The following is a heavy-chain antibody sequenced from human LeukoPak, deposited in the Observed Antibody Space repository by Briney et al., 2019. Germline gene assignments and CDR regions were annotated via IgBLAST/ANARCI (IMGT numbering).Heavy chain of an antibody. J-gene: IGHJ4*02. CDR3: ARLSSGYTYCFDY. CDR1: GGSISSGSYY. CDR2: IYTSGST. V-gene: IGHV4-61*02. D-gene: IGHD3-22*01. Sequence: SQTLSLTCTVSGGSISSGSYYWSWIRQPAGKGLEWIGRIYTSGSTNYNPSLKSRVTISVDTSKNQFSLKLSSVTAADTAVYYCARLSSGYTYCFDYWGQGTLVTVSS.